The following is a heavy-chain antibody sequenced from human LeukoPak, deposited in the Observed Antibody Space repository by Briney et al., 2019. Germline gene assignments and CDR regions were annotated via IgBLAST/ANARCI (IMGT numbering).Heavy chain of an antibody. CDR1: GGSISSYY. D-gene: IGHD1-26*01. CDR2: IYYSGNT. J-gene: IGHJ4*02. V-gene: IGHV4-59*01. Sequence: PSETLSLTCTVSGGSISSYYWSWIRQPPGKGLEWIGYIYYSGNTNYNPSLKSRVTISIDTSKNQFSLKLSSVTAADTAVYYCARVGSGSFDYWGQGTPVTVSS. CDR3: ARVGSGSFDY.